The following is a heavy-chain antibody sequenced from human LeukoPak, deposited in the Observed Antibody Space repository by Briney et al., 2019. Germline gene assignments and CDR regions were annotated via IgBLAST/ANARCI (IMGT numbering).Heavy chain of an antibody. D-gene: IGHD3-3*01. CDR1: GYTFSNYG. J-gene: IGHJ4*02. CDR2: ISAYNGNT. CDR3: ARAPRDYDFWSGYYTGSPPDYFDY. Sequence: ASVKVSCKTSGYTFSNYGISWVRQAPGQGLEWMGWISAYNGNTNYAQKLQGRVTMTTDTSTSTAYMELRSLRSDDTAVYYCARAPRDYDFWSGYYTGSPPDYFDYWGQGTLVTVSS. V-gene: IGHV1-18*01.